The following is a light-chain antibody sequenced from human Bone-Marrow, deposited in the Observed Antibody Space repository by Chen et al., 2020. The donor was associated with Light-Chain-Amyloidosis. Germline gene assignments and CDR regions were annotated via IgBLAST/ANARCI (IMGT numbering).Light chain of an antibody. J-gene: IGKJ4*01. V-gene: IGKV3-20*01. CDR1: QTISSKY. CDR2: GSS. CDR3: QQYGTSPLT. Sequence: EIVLTPSPGTLSLSPGEGANLSCRASQTISSKYLTWYQQKFGQAPRLLIYGSSSRATGIPDRFTGSGSGTDFTLTINRLEPEDFAMYYCQQYGTSPLTFGGGTKVEIK.